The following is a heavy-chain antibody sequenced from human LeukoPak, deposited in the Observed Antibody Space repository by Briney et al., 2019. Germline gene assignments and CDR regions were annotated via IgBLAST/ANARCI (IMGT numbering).Heavy chain of an antibody. Sequence: ASVKVSCKASGYTFTTYGISWVQQAPGQGLEWMGWISANNGNTNYAQNLRGRVTMTTDTSTSTAYMELRSLRSDDTAVYYCARLASYYYMDVWGKGTTVTVSS. CDR3: ARLASYYYMDV. J-gene: IGHJ6*03. CDR1: GYTFTTYG. V-gene: IGHV1-18*01. CDR2: ISANNGNT. D-gene: IGHD2-15*01.